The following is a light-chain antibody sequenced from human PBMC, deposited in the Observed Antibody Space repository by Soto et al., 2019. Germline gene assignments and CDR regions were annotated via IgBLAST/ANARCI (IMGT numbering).Light chain of an antibody. CDR3: SSYAGRDVYV. CDR2: EVV. CDR1: SSDIGTYDS. V-gene: IGLV2-8*01. J-gene: IGLJ1*01. Sequence: QSALTQPPSASGSPGQSVTISCTGASSDIGTYDSVSWYQQQAGKAPKLIIYEVVKRPSGVPDRFSGSKSGNMASLTVSGLQADDEADYYCSSYAGRDVYVFGTGTKLTVL.